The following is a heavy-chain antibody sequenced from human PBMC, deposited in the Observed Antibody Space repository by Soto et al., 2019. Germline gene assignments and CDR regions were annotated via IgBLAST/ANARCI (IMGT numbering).Heavy chain of an antibody. CDR1: GGSISSGGYY. CDR3: ASAFMARGVTLPLDY. J-gene: IGHJ4*02. Sequence: PSETLSLTCTVSGGSISSGGYYWSWIRQHPGKGLEWIGYIYYSGSTYYNPSLKSRVTISVDTSKNQFSLKLSSATAADTAVYYCASAFMARGVTLPLDYWGQGTLVTVSS. V-gene: IGHV4-31*03. D-gene: IGHD3-10*01. CDR2: IYYSGST.